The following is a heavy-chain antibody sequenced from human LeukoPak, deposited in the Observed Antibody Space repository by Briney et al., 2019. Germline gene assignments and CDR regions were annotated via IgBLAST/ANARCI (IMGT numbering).Heavy chain of an antibody. J-gene: IGHJ4*01. V-gene: IGHV1-3*01. Sequence: ASVKVSCKASGYTFTTYAIHWVRQAPGQRLEWMGWMNPGNDNTKYSQKFQGRLTITRDTSASAAYMELSNLRSGDTAVYYCARDYGDYSYFDYWGHGTLVTVSS. CDR1: GYTFTTYA. CDR3: ARDYGDYSYFDY. D-gene: IGHD4-17*01. CDR2: MNPGNDNT.